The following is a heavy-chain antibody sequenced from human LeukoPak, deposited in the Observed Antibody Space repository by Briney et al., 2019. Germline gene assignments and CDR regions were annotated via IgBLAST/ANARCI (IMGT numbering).Heavy chain of an antibody. CDR3: AKAYGDYVDY. CDR1: GFTFDDYA. CDR2: ISGDGGST. Sequence: GGFLRLSCAAPGFTFDDYAMRSVRQAPGKGLEWVALISGDGGSTYYADSVKGRFAICRDKSKDYVSLQMSSLRTEETALYYCAKAYGDYVDYWGEGSMVTVSS. J-gene: IGHJ4*02. V-gene: IGHV3-43*02. D-gene: IGHD4-17*01.